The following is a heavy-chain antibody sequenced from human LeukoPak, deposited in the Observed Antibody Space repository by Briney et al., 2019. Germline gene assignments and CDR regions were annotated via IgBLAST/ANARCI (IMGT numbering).Heavy chain of an antibody. CDR3: AKDSGFTTAPEA. J-gene: IGHJ5*02. CDR2: ISGSGGST. CDR1: GFTFSSYA. D-gene: IGHD2-2*01. Sequence: PGGSLRLSCAASGFTFSSYAMSWVRQAPGKGLEWVSAISGSGGSTYYADSVKGRFTISRGNSKNTLYLQMNSLRAEDTAVYYCAKDSGFTTAPEAWGQGTLVTVSS. V-gene: IGHV3-23*01.